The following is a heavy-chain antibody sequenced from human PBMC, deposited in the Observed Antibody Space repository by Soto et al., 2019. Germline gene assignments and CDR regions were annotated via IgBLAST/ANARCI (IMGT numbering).Heavy chain of an antibody. J-gene: IGHJ6*02. CDR1: GFPFSSYA. CDR3: AKDLLRYYGSGSANYGMDV. CDR2: ISGSGGST. Sequence: PGGSLRLSCAASGFPFSSYAMSWVRQAPGKGLEWVSAISGSGGSTYYADSVKGRFTISRDNSKNTLYLQMNSLRAEDTAVYYCAKDLLRYYGSGSANYGMDVWGQGTTVTVSS. V-gene: IGHV3-23*01. D-gene: IGHD3-10*01.